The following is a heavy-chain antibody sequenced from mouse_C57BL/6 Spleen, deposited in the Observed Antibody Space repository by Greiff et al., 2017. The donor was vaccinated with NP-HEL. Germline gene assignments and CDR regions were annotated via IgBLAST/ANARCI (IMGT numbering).Heavy chain of an antibody. V-gene: IGHV1-50*01. D-gene: IGHD1-1*01. CDR3: ASNYGSSWFDY. CDR1: GYTFTSYW. CDR2: IDPSDSYT. J-gene: IGHJ2*01. Sequence: QVQLKQPGAELVKPGASVKLSCKASGYTFTSYWMQWVKQRPGQGLEWIGEIDPSDSYTNYNQKFKGKATLTVDTSSSTAYMQLSSLTSEDSAVYYCASNYGSSWFDYWGQGTTLTVSS.